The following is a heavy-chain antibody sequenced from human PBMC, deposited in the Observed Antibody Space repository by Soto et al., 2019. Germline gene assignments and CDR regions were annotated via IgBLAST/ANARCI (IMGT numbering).Heavy chain of an antibody. Sequence: QVQLVQSGAEVKKPGASVKVSCKASGYTFTGYYMHWVRQAPGQGLEWMGWINPNSGGTNYAQKFQGRVTMTRDTSNSKAYMELSRLSSDDTAVYSCARDKPSGATWFGEARLYGMDVWGEGTTVKGSS. D-gene: IGHD3-10*01. CDR1: GYTFTGYY. CDR2: INPNSGGT. J-gene: IGHJ6*02. V-gene: IGHV1-2*02. CDR3: ARDKPSGATWFGEARLYGMDV.